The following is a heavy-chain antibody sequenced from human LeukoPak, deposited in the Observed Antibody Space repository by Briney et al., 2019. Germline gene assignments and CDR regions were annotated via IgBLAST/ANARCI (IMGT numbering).Heavy chain of an antibody. D-gene: IGHD6-19*01. CDR3: ARYSSGWANFPFDY. V-gene: IGHV1-8*01. Sequence: ASVKVSCKASGYTFTSYDINWVRQATGQGLEWMGWMNPNSGNTGYAQKFQGRVTMTRNTSISTAYMELSSLRSEDTAVYYCARYSSGWANFPFDYWGQGTLVTVSS. J-gene: IGHJ4*02. CDR2: MNPNSGNT. CDR1: GYTFTSYD.